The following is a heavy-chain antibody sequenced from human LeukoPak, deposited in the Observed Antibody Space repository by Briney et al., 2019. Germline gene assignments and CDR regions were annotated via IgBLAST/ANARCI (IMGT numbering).Heavy chain of an antibody. CDR3: ARQRTVMLSQDY. Sequence: GESLEISCEGSGYTFTNFWIGWVRQMPGKGLEWMGIVSPSDSDTRYSPSFQGQVTISADKSITTAYLQWSSLKASDTAMYYCARQRTVMLSQDYWGQGTLVTVSS. D-gene: IGHD4-11*01. CDR2: VSPSDSDT. CDR1: GYTFTNFW. J-gene: IGHJ4*02. V-gene: IGHV5-51*01.